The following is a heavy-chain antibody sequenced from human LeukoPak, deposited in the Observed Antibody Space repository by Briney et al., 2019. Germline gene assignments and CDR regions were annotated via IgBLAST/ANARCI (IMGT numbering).Heavy chain of an antibody. Sequence: SETLSLTCTVPGGSISSYYWSWIRQPPGKGLEWIGYIYYSGSTNYNPSLKSRVTISVDTSKNQFSLKLSSVTAADTAVYYCARTRVTVTTKVGFDPWGQGTLVTVSS. CDR2: IYYSGST. V-gene: IGHV4-59*01. CDR3: ARTRVTVTTKVGFDP. D-gene: IGHD4-11*01. J-gene: IGHJ5*02. CDR1: GGSISSYY.